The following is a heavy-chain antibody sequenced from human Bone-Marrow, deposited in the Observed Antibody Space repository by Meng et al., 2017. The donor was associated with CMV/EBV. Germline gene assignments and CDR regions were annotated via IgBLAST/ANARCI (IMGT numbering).Heavy chain of an antibody. CDR1: GGSIRSYS. D-gene: IGHD1-26*01. CDR3: ARGLVGTIYGHLKWFDP. V-gene: IGHV4-59*01. CDR2: VYYSGST. Sequence: SETLSLTCTVSGGSIRSYSWSWIRQPPGKGLEWFGYVYYSGSTNYNPSLKSRVTISVDTSKNQFSLSLTSVTAADTAMYYCARGLVGTIYGHLKWFDPWGQGTLVTVSS. J-gene: IGHJ5*02.